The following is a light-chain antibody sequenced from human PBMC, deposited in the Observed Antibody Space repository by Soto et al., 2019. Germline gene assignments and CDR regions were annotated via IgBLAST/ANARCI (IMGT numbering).Light chain of an antibody. V-gene: IGKV3-15*01. CDR3: QHFIEWPFFT. Sequence: ETVMAQSPATLSVSPVERVTLSCRASQSVTSSLAWYQQKPGQAPRRLIYGSSTRATGVPARFSGSGSGTEFTLTISSLQSEDVAVYYCQHFIEWPFFTFGPGTKVDIK. CDR1: QSVTSS. CDR2: GSS. J-gene: IGKJ3*01.